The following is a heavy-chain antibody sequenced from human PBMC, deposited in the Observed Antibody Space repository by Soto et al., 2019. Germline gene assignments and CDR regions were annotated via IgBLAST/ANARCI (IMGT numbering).Heavy chain of an antibody. CDR1: GGSISSSNYY. V-gene: IGHV4-39*01. D-gene: IGHD3-22*01. Sequence: PSETLSLTCTVSGGSISSSNYYWAWIRQPPGKGLEWIGSFYYSGSTYYKPSLKSRVSISVDTSKNQFSLKLSSVTAADTAVYYCARPIEGGSSGYYHWGQGTLVTAPQ. J-gene: IGHJ5*02. CDR3: ARPIEGGSSGYYH. CDR2: FYYSGST.